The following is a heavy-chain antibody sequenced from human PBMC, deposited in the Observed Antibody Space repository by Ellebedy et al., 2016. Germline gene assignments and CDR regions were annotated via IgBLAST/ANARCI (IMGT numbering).Heavy chain of an antibody. D-gene: IGHD1-26*01. CDR3: AKDFGGSYPDD. CDR1: GFTFSNYG. J-gene: IGHJ4*02. V-gene: IGHV3-30*18. CDR2: ISYDGSNK. Sequence: GGSLRLSXAASGFTFSNYGMHWVRQAPGKGLEWVAVISYDGSNKFYSGSVKGRFTISRDISRDTLYLQMNTLRAEDTAVYYCAKDFGGSYPDDWGQGTLVTVSS.